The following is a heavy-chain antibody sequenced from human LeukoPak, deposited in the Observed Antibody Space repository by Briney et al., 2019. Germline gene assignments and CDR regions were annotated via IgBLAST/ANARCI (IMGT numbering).Heavy chain of an antibody. Sequence: GGSLRLSRAASGFTFSSAWMNWVRQAPGKGLEWVGRIKSKIDGGTTDYAAPVKGRFTISRDDSKNTLYLQMNSLKTEDTAMYYCSYYYDGSAYANFDYWDQGTLVTVSS. V-gene: IGHV3-15*01. CDR3: SYYYDGSAYANFDY. CDR1: GFTFSSAW. D-gene: IGHD3-22*01. CDR2: IKSKIDGGTT. J-gene: IGHJ4*02.